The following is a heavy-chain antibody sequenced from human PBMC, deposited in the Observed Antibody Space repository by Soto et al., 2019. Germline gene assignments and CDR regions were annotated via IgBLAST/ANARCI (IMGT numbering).Heavy chain of an antibody. Sequence: TSETLSLTCVVSGGSINTDYWWSWVRQPPGKGLEWIGEIHHSGTTNYIQSLNSRVTMSLDKSNNQLSLTLTSMTAADTAVYYCARGFDYRWVYWGQGTLVTVSS. CDR3: ARGFDYRWVY. D-gene: IGHD3-16*01. CDR2: IHHSGTT. J-gene: IGHJ4*02. CDR1: GGSINTDYW. V-gene: IGHV4-4*02.